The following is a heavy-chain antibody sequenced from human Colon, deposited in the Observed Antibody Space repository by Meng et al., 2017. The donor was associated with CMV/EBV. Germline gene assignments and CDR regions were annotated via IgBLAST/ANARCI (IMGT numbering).Heavy chain of an antibody. CDR1: GLTFSSYW. CDR3: ARAEYYCSGGSCYSGVLNY. J-gene: IGHJ4*02. CDR2: INSDGSST. Sequence: GGSLRLSCAASGLTFSSYWMHWVRQAPGKGLVWVSRINSDGSSTSYADSVKGRFTISRDNAKNTLYLQMNSLRAEDTAVCYCARAEYYCSGGSCYSGVLNYWGQGTLVTVSS. D-gene: IGHD2-15*01. V-gene: IGHV3-74*01.